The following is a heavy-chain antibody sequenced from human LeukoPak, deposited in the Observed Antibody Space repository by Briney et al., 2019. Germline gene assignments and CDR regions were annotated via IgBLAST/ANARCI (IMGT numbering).Heavy chain of an antibody. Sequence: GGSLRLSCAASGFTFSSYSMNWVRQAPGKGLEWVSSISSSSSYIHYADSVKGRFTISRDNAKNSLYLQMNSLRAEDTAVYYCARGIVVVNPFDYWGQGTLVTVSS. J-gene: IGHJ4*02. CDR2: ISSSSSYI. CDR3: ARGIVVVNPFDY. V-gene: IGHV3-21*01. D-gene: IGHD3-22*01. CDR1: GFTFSSYS.